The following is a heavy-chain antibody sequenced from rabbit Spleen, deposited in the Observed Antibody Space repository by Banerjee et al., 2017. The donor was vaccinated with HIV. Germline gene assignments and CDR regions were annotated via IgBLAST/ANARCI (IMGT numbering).Heavy chain of an antibody. Sequence: QEQLVESGGGLVQPGGSLKLSCKASGFDFSDYGVSWVRQAPGKGLEWIGYIEPIFGNTYYANWVNGRFTISSHNAQNTLYLQLSSLTAADTATYFCVRDRAGDADYGPYYLNWWGPGTLVTVS. D-gene: IGHD2-1*01. J-gene: IGHJ4*01. CDR3: VRDRAGDADYGPYYLNW. CDR1: GFDFSDYG. V-gene: IGHV1S47*01. CDR2: IEPIFGNT.